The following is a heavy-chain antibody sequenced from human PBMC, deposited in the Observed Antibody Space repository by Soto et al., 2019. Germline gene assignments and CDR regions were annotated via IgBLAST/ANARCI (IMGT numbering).Heavy chain of an antibody. CDR3: AKGEKYYDFWSGYYPPLYYFDY. CDR2: ISGSGGST. V-gene: IGHV3-23*01. D-gene: IGHD3-3*01. Sequence: EVQLLESGGGLVQPGGSLRLSCAASGFTFSSYAMSWVRQAPGKGLEWVSAISGSGGSTYYADSVKGRFTISRDNSKNTLYLKMNSLRAEDTDVYYCAKGEKYYDFWSGYYPPLYYFDYWGQGTLVTVSS. CDR1: GFTFSSYA. J-gene: IGHJ4*02.